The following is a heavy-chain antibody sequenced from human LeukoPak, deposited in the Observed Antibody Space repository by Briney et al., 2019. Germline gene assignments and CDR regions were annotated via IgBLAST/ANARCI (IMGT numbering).Heavy chain of an antibody. J-gene: IGHJ4*02. V-gene: IGHV4-38-2*02. D-gene: IGHD6-19*01. CDR2: IYYSGST. CDR3: ARDINGYSSGWYLYYFDY. CDR1: GYSISSGYY. Sequence: SETLSLTCTVSGYSISSGYYWGWIWQPPGKGLEWIGSIYYSGSTYYNPSLKSRVTISVDTSKNQFSLKLSSVTAADTAVYYCARDINGYSSGWYLYYFDYWGQGTLVTVSS.